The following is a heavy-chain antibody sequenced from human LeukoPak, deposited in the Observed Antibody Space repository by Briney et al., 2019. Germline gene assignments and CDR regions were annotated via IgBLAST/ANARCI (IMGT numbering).Heavy chain of an antibody. CDR2: ISDSGGST. CDR1: GFTFSSYA. CDR3: ARADGTGGPYDY. D-gene: IGHD3/OR15-3a*01. Sequence: PGGSLRLSCAASGFTFSSYAVSWVRQAPGKGLAWVSAISDSGGSTQYADSVKGRFTISRDNSKNTVFLQMNSLRAEDTAVYYCARADGTGGPYDYWGQGTLVTVSS. V-gene: IGHV3-23*01. J-gene: IGHJ4*02.